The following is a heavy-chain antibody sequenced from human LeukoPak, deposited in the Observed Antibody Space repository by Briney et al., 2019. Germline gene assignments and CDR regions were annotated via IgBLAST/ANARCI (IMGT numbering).Heavy chain of an antibody. CDR1: GFTFSSYA. Sequence: GRSLRLSCAASGFTFSSYAMHWVRQAPGKGLEWVAVISYDGSNKYYADSVKGRFTISRDNSKNTLYLQMNSLRAEDTAVYYCAKDLSVAVAGYFDYWGQGTLVTVSS. CDR3: AKDLSVAVAGYFDY. V-gene: IGHV3-30-3*01. J-gene: IGHJ4*02. D-gene: IGHD6-19*01. CDR2: ISYDGSNK.